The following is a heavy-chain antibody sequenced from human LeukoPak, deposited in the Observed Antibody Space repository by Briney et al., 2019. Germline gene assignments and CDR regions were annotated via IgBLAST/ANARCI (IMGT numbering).Heavy chain of an antibody. CDR1: GFPFSSCA. CDR3: ARASNPWLQLT. Sequence: GGSLGLSCAASGFPFSSCAMIWVRQAPGKGLEWVGNIKQDGSEKRYADSVRGRFTISRDNAQTSLYLQMNSLRAEDTAVYYCARASNPWLQLTWGQGTLVTVSS. V-gene: IGHV3-7*05. CDR2: IKQDGSEK. J-gene: IGHJ5*02. D-gene: IGHD5-24*01.